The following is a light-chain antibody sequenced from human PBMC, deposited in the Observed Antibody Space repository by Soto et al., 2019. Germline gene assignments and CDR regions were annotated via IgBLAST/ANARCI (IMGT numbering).Light chain of an antibody. CDR3: QQYCSSPIFT. CDR1: QSVSSSY. CDR2: GAS. J-gene: IGKJ3*01. Sequence: EIVLTQSPGTLSLSPGERATLSCRASQSVSSSYLAWYQQKPGQAPRLLIYGASSRATGIPDRFSGSGSGTDFTLIISRLEPEDFAVYYCQQYCSSPIFTFGPGTKVDIK. V-gene: IGKV3-20*01.